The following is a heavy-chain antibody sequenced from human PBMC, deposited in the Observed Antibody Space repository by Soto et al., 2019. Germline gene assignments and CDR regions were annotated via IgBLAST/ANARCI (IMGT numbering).Heavy chain of an antibody. D-gene: IGHD1-26*01. Sequence: GGSLRLSCAASGFTFTSYAMNWVRQAPGKGLEWVSAISGSGDSTYYVDSVKGRFTISRDNSNNTLYLQMNSLRAEDTAVYYCAEDLPGELLPTCFDPWGQGTLVTVS. CDR3: AEDLPGELLPTCFDP. CDR2: ISGSGDST. CDR1: GFTFTSYA. J-gene: IGHJ5*02. V-gene: IGHV3-23*01.